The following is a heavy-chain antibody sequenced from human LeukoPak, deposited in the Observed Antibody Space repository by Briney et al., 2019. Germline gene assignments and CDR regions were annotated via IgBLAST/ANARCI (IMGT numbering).Heavy chain of an antibody. D-gene: IGHD4-17*01. CDR2: ISSSSSTI. CDR1: GFTFDDYA. V-gene: IGHV3-48*02. CDR3: ARDVPGGYGDPDRGDY. J-gene: IGHJ4*02. Sequence: PGRSLRLSCAASGFTFDDYAMHWVRQAPGKGLEWVSYISSSSSTIYYADSVKGRFTISRDNAKNSLYLQMNSLRDEDTAVYYCARDVPGGYGDPDRGDYWGQGTLVTVSS.